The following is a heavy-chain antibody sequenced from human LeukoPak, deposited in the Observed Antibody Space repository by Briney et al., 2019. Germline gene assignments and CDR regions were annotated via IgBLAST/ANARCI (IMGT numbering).Heavy chain of an antibody. CDR1: GFTFNTYS. J-gene: IGHJ4*01. D-gene: IGHD6-6*01. CDR3: ARDDRDISSYRFDY. Sequence: PGGSLRLSCAASGFTFNTYSMNWVRQSPGKGLEWVSSISSNSRDIYYADSVKGRFTIPRDNAKNSLHLQMNSLRAEDTAVYYCARDDRDISSYRFDYWGHGILVTVSS. CDR2: ISSNSRDI. V-gene: IGHV3-21*01.